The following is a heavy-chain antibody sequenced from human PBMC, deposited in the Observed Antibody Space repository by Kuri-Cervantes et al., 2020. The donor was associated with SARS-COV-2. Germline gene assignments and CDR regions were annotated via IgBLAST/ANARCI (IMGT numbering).Heavy chain of an antibody. CDR3: ARVSSMYLPTYYFDF. D-gene: IGHD2-8*01. Sequence: ASVKVSCKASGYTLNTFGITWVRQAPGQGLEWMGGSSAYSDGTSSAEKFKGRVTMTQDTSTNTAYMEITDLRSDDTAIYFCARVSSMYLPTYYFDFWGQGSLVTVSS. J-gene: IGHJ4*02. CDR1: GYTLNTFG. CDR2: SSAYSDGT. V-gene: IGHV1-18*01.